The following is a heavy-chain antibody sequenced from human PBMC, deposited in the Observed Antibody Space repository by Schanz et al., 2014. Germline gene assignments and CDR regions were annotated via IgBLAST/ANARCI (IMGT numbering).Heavy chain of an antibody. V-gene: IGHV3-23*04. CDR1: GFTFSSYA. Sequence: EVRLVESGGGFVQSGGSLRLSCAASGFTFSSYAMSWVRQAPGKGLEWVSAISGSGGSTYYADSVKGRFTISRDNAKNSLYLQMNSLRAEDAAVYYCARVELSVYYYAMDVWGQGTTVTVSS. CDR2: ISGSGGST. D-gene: IGHD2-15*01. J-gene: IGHJ6*02. CDR3: ARVELSVYYYAMDV.